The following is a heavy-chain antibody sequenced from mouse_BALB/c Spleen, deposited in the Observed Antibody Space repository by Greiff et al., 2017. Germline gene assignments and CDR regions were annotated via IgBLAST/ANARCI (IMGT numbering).Heavy chain of an antibody. V-gene: IGHV5-4*02. CDR1: GFTFSDYY. J-gene: IGHJ3*01. Sequence: EVQGVESGGGLVKPGGSLKLSCAASGFTFSDYYMYWVRQTPEKRLEWVATISDGGSYTYYPDSVKGRFTISRDNAKNNLYLQMSSLKSEDTAMYYCARDWRYDGTFAYWGQGTLVTVSA. CDR2: ISDGGSYT. CDR3: ARDWRYDGTFAY. D-gene: IGHD2-14*01.